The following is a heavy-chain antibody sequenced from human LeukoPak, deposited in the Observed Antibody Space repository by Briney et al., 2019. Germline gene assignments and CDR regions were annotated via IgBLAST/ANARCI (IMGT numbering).Heavy chain of an antibody. CDR1: GRSISRYY. CDR2: FYYSGST. Sequence: SETLSLTCTVSGRSISRYYWSWIGQPPGKGLERIGYFYYSGSTIYSPSLKTRVTLSVDRPKNHFSLNLSSETGADPAVYHCARGGCSSGDFDYWGQGTMVTVSS. V-gene: IGHV4-59*01. D-gene: IGHD6-6*01. J-gene: IGHJ4*02. CDR3: ARGGCSSGDFDY.